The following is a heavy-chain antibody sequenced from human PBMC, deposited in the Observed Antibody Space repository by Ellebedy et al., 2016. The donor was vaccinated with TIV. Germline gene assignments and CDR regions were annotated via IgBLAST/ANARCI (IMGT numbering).Heavy chain of an antibody. D-gene: IGHD5-24*01. V-gene: IGHV1-69*04. CDR3: ARGGGYNGDC. J-gene: IGHJ4*02. Sequence: SVKVSXXASGGTFSSYAISWVRQAPGQGLEWMGRIIPILGIANYAQKFQGRVTITADKSTSTAYMELSSLRSEDTAVYYCARGGGYNGDCWGQGTLVTVSS. CDR2: IIPILGIA. CDR1: GGTFSSYA.